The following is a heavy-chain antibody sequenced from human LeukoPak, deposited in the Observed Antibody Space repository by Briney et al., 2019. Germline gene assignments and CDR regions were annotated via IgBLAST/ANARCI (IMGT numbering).Heavy chain of an antibody. V-gene: IGHV4-59*12. D-gene: IGHD6-13*01. CDR2: IYYSGKT. CDR3: ARESPYSTSPGDSYYYTDV. J-gene: IGHJ6*03. CDR1: GGSISNYY. Sequence: SETLSLTRIVSGGSISNYYWSWIRDPPGKGRECGGYIYYSGKTNYNPSLKSRVTISVATSKNQFSLKLSSVTAADTAVYYCARESPYSTSPGDSYYYTDVWSKGTTVTVSS.